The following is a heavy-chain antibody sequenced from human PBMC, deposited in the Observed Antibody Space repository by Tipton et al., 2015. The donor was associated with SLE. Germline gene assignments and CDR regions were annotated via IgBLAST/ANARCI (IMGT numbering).Heavy chain of an antibody. CDR2: IRYDASNN. CDR1: GFIFSNYG. D-gene: IGHD1-7*01. V-gene: IGHV3-30*02. Sequence: SLRLSCAASGFIFSNYGMHWVRQAPGKGLEWVAFIRYDASNNFNADSVKGRFIISRDNSHNTLYLQMNSLRVEDTAVYYCAQGGSGTSPHLTFIEDWGQGTLVTVSS. J-gene: IGHJ4*02. CDR3: AQGGSGTSPHLTFIED.